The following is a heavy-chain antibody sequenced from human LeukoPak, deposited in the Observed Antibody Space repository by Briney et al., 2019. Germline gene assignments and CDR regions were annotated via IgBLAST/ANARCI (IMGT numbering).Heavy chain of an antibody. CDR3: AKNRGGSYYSPFHC. J-gene: IGHJ4*02. D-gene: IGHD2-15*01. V-gene: IGHV3-23*03. Sequence: GGSLRLSCAASGFTFSSYAMSWVRQAPGKGLEWVSVIHSGGTTHYAGSVKGRFTVSRDNSMNTLYLQMNSLRAEDTAVYYCAKNRGGSYYSPFHCWGQGTLVTVSS. CDR1: GFTFSSYA. CDR2: IHSGGTT.